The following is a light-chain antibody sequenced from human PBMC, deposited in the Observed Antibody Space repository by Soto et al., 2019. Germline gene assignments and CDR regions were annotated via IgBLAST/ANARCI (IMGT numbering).Light chain of an antibody. J-gene: IGLJ1*01. CDR2: EVS. CDR3: ATSDSCLSARYV. CDR1: SSDVGGYNY. V-gene: IGLV2-8*01. Sequence: QSVLAQPPSASGSPGQSVTISCTGTSSDVGGYNYVSWYQQYPGKAPKLMIYEVSKRPSGVPDRFSGSKSANTASLTVSGLQAEDDSYYYSATSDSCLSARYVVGTGT.